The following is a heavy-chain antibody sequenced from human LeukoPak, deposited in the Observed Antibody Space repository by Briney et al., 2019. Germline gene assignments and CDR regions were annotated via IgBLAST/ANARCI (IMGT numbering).Heavy chain of an antibody. CDR2: IYYSGST. Sequence: SPSETLSLTCTVSGGSISSGDYYWSWIRQHPGKGLEWIGYIYYSGSTNYNPSLKSRVTISVDTSKNQFSLKLSSVTAADTAVYYCARGESYYYDSSGYYSRDWGQGTLVTVSS. D-gene: IGHD3-22*01. V-gene: IGHV4-61*08. J-gene: IGHJ4*02. CDR3: ARGESYYYDSSGYYSRD. CDR1: GGSISSGDYY.